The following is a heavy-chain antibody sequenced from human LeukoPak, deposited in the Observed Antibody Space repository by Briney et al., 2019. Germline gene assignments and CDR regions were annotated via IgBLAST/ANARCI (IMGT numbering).Heavy chain of an antibody. J-gene: IGHJ4*02. Sequence: ASVKVSCKASGYTFTTHDINWVREATGQGLEWLGWMSPNSGDTGYAQKFQGRVTMTSDSSISTAYMELSSLRSEDTAIYYCVRTPPNWGFDYWGQGTLVTVSS. CDR2: MSPNSGDT. V-gene: IGHV1-8*01. CDR3: VRTPPNWGFDY. CDR1: GYTFTTHD. D-gene: IGHD7-27*01.